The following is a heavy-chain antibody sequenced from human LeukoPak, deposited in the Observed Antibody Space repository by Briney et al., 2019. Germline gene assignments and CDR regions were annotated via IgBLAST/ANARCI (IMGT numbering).Heavy chain of an antibody. CDR1: GVTFDDYT. V-gene: IGHV3-43*01. CDR2: VSWDGSST. D-gene: IGHD2-2*01. CDR3: AKGQYQLLGNWFDP. J-gene: IGHJ5*02. Sequence: GGSLRLSCAASGVTFDDYTMHWVRQAPGKGLEWVSLVSWDGSSTYYADSVKGRFTISRDNSKNSLYLQMNSLRTEDTALYYCAKGQYQLLGNWFDPWGQGTLVTVSS.